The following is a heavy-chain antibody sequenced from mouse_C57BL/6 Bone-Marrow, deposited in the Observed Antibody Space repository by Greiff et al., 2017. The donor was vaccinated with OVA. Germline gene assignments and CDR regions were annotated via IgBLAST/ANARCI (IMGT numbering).Heavy chain of an antibody. CDR1: GYTFTSYW. CDR3: ARLRLGRGFAY. J-gene: IGHJ3*01. D-gene: IGHD4-1*01. Sequence: QVQLQQPGTELVKPGASVKLSCKASGYTFTSYWMHWVKQRPGQGLEWIGNINPSNGGTNYNEKFKSQATLHVDKSSSTAYMQLSSLSTEDSAIYYCARLRLGRGFAYWGQGTLVTVSA. V-gene: IGHV1-53*01. CDR2: INPSNGGT.